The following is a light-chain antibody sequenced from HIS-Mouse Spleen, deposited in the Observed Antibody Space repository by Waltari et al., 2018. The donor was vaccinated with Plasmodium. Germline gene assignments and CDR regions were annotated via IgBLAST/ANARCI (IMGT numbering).Light chain of an antibody. CDR3: QQYNNWSFT. CDR1: QSVSSN. V-gene: IGKV3-15*01. Sequence: EIVMTHSPATLSVSPGGRATLACRASQSVSSNLAWYQQKPGPAPRVLIYGASTRATGIPARCSGSGSGTEFTLTISSLQSEDFAVYYCQQYNNWSFTFGPGTKVDIK. J-gene: IGKJ3*01. CDR2: GAS.